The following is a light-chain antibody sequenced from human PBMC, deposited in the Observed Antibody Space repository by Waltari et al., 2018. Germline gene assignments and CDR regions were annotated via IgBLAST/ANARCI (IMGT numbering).Light chain of an antibody. CDR1: QSLTKKY. V-gene: IGKV3-20*01. J-gene: IGKJ2*01. Sequence: VLQQSPGTLSLSPGERATLSCRASQSLTKKYLAWYQQKPGQAPRLLIYGASSRAAGIPDRFSGSGSGTDFTLTISRLEPEDFAVYYCEQYGSSVMYTFGQGTKLEIK. CDR2: GAS. CDR3: EQYGSSVMYT.